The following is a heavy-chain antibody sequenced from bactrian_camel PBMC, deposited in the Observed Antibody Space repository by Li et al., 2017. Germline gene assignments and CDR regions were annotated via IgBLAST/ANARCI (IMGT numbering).Heavy chain of an antibody. Sequence: VQLVESGGGFVQPGESLRLSCAASGFTFHSYDMNWVRQAPGKGLEWVSAIRGGGGITHYADSVKDRVTISRDNAKNMLYLQMNSLKPENTAVYYCVSARLGGSWSAFNAFGYWGQGTQVTVS. V-gene: IGHV3S40*01. CDR3: VSARLGGSWSAFNAFGY. CDR2: IRGGGGIT. D-gene: IGHD6*01. CDR1: GFTFHSYD. J-gene: IGHJ6*01.